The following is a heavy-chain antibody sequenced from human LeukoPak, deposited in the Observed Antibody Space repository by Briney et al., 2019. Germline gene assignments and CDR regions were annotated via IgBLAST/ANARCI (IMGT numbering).Heavy chain of an antibody. Sequence: KPSETLSLTCAVYGGSFSGYYWSWVRQPPGKGLEWIGEINHSGSNNYNPSLESRVTISVDKSKNQLSLKLRSVTAADTAVYYCARIRDYDRWGQGTLVTVSS. CDR3: ARIRDYDR. J-gene: IGHJ5*02. CDR1: GGSFSGYY. CDR2: INHSGSN. D-gene: IGHD3-16*01. V-gene: IGHV4-34*01.